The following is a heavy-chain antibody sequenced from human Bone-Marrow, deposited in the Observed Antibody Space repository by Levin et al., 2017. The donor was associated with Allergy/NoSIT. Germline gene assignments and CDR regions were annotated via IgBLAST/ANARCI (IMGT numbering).Heavy chain of an antibody. CDR3: ARLGASARD. D-gene: IGHD1-26*01. J-gene: IGHJ4*02. CDR2: IYSDGGT. V-gene: IGHV3-53*01. Sequence: GGSLRLSCAASGFTFSTNSMRWVRQAPGKGLEWVSIIYSDGGTNYAESVKGRFTISRDNSKNTVYLQMNRLRAEDTAFYYCARLGASARDWGQGTLVTVSS. CDR1: GFTFSTNS.